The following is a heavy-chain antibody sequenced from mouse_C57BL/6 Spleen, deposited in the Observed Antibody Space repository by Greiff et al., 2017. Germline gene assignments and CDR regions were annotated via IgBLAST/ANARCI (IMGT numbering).Heavy chain of an antibody. D-gene: IGHD1-1*01. CDR3: AMDYGSSSFAY. Sequence: QVQLQQSGAELVKPGASVKVSCKASGYTFTSYWMHWVKQRPGQGLEWIGRIHPSDSDTNYNQKFKGKATLTVDKSSSTAYMQLSSLTSEDSAVYYCAMDYGSSSFAYWGQGTLVTVSA. CDR2: IHPSDSDT. CDR1: GYTFTSYW. J-gene: IGHJ3*01. V-gene: IGHV1-74*01.